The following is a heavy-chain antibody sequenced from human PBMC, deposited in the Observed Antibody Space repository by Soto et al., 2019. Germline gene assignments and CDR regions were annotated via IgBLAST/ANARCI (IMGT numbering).Heavy chain of an antibody. V-gene: IGHV1-69*02. Sequence: QVQLVQSGAEVKKPGSSVKVSCKASGGTFSSYTISWVRQAPGQGLEWMGRIIPILGIANYAPKFQGRVTITADKSTSTAYMELSSLRSEDTAVYYCARDDGLAYCGGDCYSWGQGTLVTVSS. J-gene: IGHJ4*02. CDR2: IIPILGIA. CDR3: ARDDGLAYCGGDCYS. CDR1: GGTFSSYT. D-gene: IGHD2-21*02.